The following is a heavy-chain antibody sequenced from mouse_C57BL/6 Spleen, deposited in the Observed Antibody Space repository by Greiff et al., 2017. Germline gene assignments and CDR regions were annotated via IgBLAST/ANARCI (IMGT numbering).Heavy chain of an antibody. V-gene: IGHV1-26*01. CDR1: GYTFTDYY. CDR2: INPNNGGT. CDR3: AYRGFDY. D-gene: IGHD2-12*01. J-gene: IGHJ2*01. Sequence: EVQLQQSGPELVKPGASVKISCKASGYTFTDYYMNWVKQSHGKSLEWIGDINPNNGGTSYNQKFKGKATLTVDKSSSTAYMELRSLTSEDSAVYYCAYRGFDYWGQGTTLTVSS.